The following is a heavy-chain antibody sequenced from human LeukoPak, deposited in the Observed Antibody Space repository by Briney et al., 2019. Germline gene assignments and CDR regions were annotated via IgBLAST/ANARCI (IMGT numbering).Heavy chain of an antibody. CDR1: GFTFSSYG. CDR3: AKDYPTPAH. J-gene: IGHJ4*02. V-gene: IGHV3-33*06. CDR2: IWYDGSNK. Sequence: PGRSLRLSCAASGFTFSSYGMHWVRQAPGKGLEWVAVIWYDGSNKYYAESVKGRFTISRDNSKNTLYLQMNSLRAEDTAVYYCAKDYPTPAHWSQGTLVTVSS.